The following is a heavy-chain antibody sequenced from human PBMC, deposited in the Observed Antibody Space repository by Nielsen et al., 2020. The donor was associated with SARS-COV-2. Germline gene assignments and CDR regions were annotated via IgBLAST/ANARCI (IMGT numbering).Heavy chain of an antibody. Sequence: WLRQPPGKGLEWVAVISYDGSNKYYADSVKGRFTISRDNSKNTLYLQMNSLRAEDTAVYYCARGGELGYCSGGSCYTPLGYYGMDVWGQGTTVTVSS. D-gene: IGHD2-15*01. J-gene: IGHJ6*02. CDR2: ISYDGSNK. V-gene: IGHV3-30*04. CDR3: ARGGELGYCSGGSCYTPLGYYGMDV.